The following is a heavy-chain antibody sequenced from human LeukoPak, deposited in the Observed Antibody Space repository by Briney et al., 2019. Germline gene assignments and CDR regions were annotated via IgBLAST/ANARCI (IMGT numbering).Heavy chain of an antibody. CDR3: ARDSLTMIVGRQKRGLDY. Sequence: GGSLRLSCEASGFNFNTYSMAWVRQAPGKGLEWVSIISRASGSIFYADSVKGRFTISRDNAKNSLYLQMNSLRAEDTAVYYCARDSLTMIVGRQKRGLDYWGQGTLVTVSS. CDR1: GFNFNTYS. J-gene: IGHJ4*02. CDR2: ISRASGSI. D-gene: IGHD3-22*01. V-gene: IGHV3-21*01.